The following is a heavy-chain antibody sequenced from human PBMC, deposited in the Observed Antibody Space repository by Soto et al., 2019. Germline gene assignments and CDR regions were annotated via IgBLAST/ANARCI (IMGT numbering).Heavy chain of an antibody. Sequence: SETLSLTCIVSGGSISSSSYYWGWIRQPPGKGLEWIGSIDYIGNTYYNPSLKSRVTISVDTSKSQFSLKLSSVTAADTAVYYCATLLWSSLSYFDYWGQGSLVTVS. CDR1: GGSISSSSYY. D-gene: IGHD2-21*01. CDR3: ATLLWSSLSYFDY. J-gene: IGHJ4*02. CDR2: IDYIGNT. V-gene: IGHV4-39*01.